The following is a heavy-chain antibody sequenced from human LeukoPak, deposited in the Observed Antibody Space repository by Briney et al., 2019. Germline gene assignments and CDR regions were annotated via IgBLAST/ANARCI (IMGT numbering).Heavy chain of an antibody. Sequence: ALVKVSCKASGYTFTGYYMHWVRQAPGQGLEWMGWINPNSGGTNYAQKFQGRVTMTRDTSIGTAYMELSRLRSDDTAVYYCARDDSSGWYADYWGQGTLVTVSS. J-gene: IGHJ4*02. V-gene: IGHV1-2*02. CDR2: INPNSGGT. CDR1: GYTFTGYY. D-gene: IGHD6-19*01. CDR3: ARDDSSGWYADY.